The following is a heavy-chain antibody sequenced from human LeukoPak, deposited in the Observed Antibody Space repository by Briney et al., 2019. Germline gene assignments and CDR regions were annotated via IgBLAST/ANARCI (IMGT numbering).Heavy chain of an antibody. J-gene: IGHJ4*02. Sequence: GGSLRLSCVGALGSHWMGWDRQAPGKGLEWVANIKEDGNQKYYMDSVKGRFTISRDNAKSSLFLQMNNLRVEDPAVYYCTRDQTWGQGTLVTVPS. CDR3: TRDQT. V-gene: IGHV3-7*01. CDR2: IKEDGNQK. CDR1: LGSHW.